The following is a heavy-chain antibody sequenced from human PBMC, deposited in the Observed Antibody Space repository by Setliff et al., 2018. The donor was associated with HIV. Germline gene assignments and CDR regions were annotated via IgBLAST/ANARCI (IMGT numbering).Heavy chain of an antibody. CDR1: GYTFTSYD. V-gene: IGHV1-8*02. CDR3: TREVVTTSLGNYYYMDV. D-gene: IGHD4-17*01. J-gene: IGHJ6*03. CDR2: MNPNRGNT. Sequence: ASVKVSCKASGYTFTSYDINWVRQATGQELEWMGWMNPNRGNTGYAQKFQGRFTISRDDSKSIAYLQMNSLETDDTAVYYCTREVVTTSLGNYYYMDVWGKGTTVTVSS.